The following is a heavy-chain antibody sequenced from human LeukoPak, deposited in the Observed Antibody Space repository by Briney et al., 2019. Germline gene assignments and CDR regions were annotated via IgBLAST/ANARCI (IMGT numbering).Heavy chain of an antibody. CDR2: ISGVGGST. D-gene: IGHD6-19*01. CDR1: GLTFDDYA. J-gene: IGHJ4*02. V-gene: IGHV3-43*02. Sequence: GGSLRLSCAASGLTFDDYAMHWVRQAPGKGLEWVSLISGVGGSTFYADSVKGRFTISRDNSKNSLYLQMNSLRTEDTALYYCAKGAQWLLDYWGQGTLVSVSS. CDR3: AKGAQWLLDY.